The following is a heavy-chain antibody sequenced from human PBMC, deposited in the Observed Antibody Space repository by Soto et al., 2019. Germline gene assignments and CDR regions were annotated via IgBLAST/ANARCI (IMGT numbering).Heavy chain of an antibody. CDR2: ITLGGST. J-gene: IGHJ4*02. V-gene: IGHV4-34*01. D-gene: IGHD5-18*01. CDR1: GGSFSANR. CDR3: ARDTPMAT. Sequence: PSETLSLTCAISGGSFSANRWSWIRQSPGQGLEWLGAITLGGSTNYSPSLKSRVSISVDEGKKQFSLKLYSVTAADTAVYFCARDTPMATWGQGTLVTVSS.